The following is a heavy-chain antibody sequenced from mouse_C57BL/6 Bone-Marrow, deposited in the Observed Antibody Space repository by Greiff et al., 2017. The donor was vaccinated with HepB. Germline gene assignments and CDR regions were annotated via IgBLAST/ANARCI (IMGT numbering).Heavy chain of an antibody. Sequence: VKLQQPGAELVRPGSSVKLSCKASGYTFTSYWMHWVKQRPIQGLEWIGNIDPSDSETHYNQKFKDKATLTVDKSSSTAYMQLSSLTSEDSAVYYCARGDYYGKGSFAYWGQGTLVTVSA. V-gene: IGHV1-52*01. CDR1: GYTFTSYW. D-gene: IGHD2-1*01. CDR2: IDPSDSET. J-gene: IGHJ3*01. CDR3: ARGDYYGKGSFAY.